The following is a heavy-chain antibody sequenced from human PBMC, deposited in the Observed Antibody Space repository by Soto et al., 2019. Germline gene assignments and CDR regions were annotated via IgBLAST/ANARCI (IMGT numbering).Heavy chain of an antibody. J-gene: IGHJ5*02. Sequence: SVKVSCKASGGTFSSYAISWVRQAPGQGLEWMGGIIPIFGTANYAQKFQGRVTITADESTSTAYMELSSLRSEDTAVYYCARILYYDSSGYSDWFDPWGQGTLVTVSS. CDR2: IIPIFGTA. D-gene: IGHD3-22*01. V-gene: IGHV1-69*13. CDR3: ARILYYDSSGYSDWFDP. CDR1: GGTFSSYA.